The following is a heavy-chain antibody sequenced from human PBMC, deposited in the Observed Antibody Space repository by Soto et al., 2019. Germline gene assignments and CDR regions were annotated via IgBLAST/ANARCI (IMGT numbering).Heavy chain of an antibody. CDR3: ARDHTRSRRLVTMYYFDY. V-gene: IGHV3-30-3*01. J-gene: IGHJ4*02. D-gene: IGHD6-6*01. Sequence: QVQLVGSGGGVVQPGRSLRLSCAASGFTFSSYAMHWVRQAPGKGLEWVAVISYDGSNKYYADSVKGRFTISRDNSKNTLYLQMNSLRAEDTAVYYCARDHTRSRRLVTMYYFDYWGQGTLVTVSS. CDR1: GFTFSSYA. CDR2: ISYDGSNK.